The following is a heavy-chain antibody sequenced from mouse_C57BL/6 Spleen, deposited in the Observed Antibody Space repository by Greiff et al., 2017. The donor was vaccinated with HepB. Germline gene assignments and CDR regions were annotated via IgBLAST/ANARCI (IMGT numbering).Heavy chain of an antibody. Sequence: QVQLTQSGAELARPGASVKLSCKASGYTFTSYGISWVKRRTGQGLEWIGEIYPRSGNNYYNEKFKGKATLTADKSSSTAYMELRSLTSEDSAVYSCARSASYGYENSAMDYWGQGTSVTVAS. CDR3: ARSASYGYENSAMDY. CDR1: GYTFTSYG. D-gene: IGHD2-9*01. J-gene: IGHJ4*01. V-gene: IGHV1-81*01. CDR2: IYPRSGNN.